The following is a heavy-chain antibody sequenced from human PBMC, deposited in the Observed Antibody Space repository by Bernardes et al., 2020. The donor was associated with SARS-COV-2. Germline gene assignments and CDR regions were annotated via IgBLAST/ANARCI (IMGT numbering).Heavy chain of an antibody. J-gene: IGHJ4*02. V-gene: IGHV3-48*03. D-gene: IGHD6-19*01. CDR1: GFTFSSYW. CDR2: ISNSGMTI. Sequence: GGSLRLSCAASGFTFSSYWMSWVRQAPGKGLEWISYISNSGMTINYADSVKGRFTISRDNTKHSLFLQMNSLRVDDTAIYYCARCYSSGWWRGDQWGLGTLVTVSS. CDR3: ARCYSSGWWRGDQ.